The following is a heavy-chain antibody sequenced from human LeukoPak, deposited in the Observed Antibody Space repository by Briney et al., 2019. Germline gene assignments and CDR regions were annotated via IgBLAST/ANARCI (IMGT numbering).Heavy chain of an antibody. D-gene: IGHD2-15*01. CDR1: GGSISSTSFH. Sequence: SETLSLSCTVSGGSISSTSFHWGSIRQPPGKGLEWIGSIYYSGNTYYNPSLKSRVSISVDTSKNQFSLKVSSVTAADTALYYCARDHATAHDYWGQGTLVTVSS. CDR2: IYYSGNT. J-gene: IGHJ4*02. CDR3: ARDHATAHDY. V-gene: IGHV4-39*07.